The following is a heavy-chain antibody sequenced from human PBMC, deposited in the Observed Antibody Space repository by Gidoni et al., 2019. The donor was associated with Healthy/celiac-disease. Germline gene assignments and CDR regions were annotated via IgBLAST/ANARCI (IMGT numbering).Heavy chain of an antibody. Sequence: QVPLVESGGGVVQPGRSLRLSCAASGFTFSSYAMHWVRQAPGKGLEWVAVISYDGSNKYYADSVKGRFTISRDNSKNTLYLQMNSLRAEDTAVYYCARDSEAFDIWGQGTMVTVSS. J-gene: IGHJ3*02. CDR3: ARDSEAFDI. CDR1: GFTFSSYA. CDR2: ISYDGSNK. V-gene: IGHV3-30-3*01.